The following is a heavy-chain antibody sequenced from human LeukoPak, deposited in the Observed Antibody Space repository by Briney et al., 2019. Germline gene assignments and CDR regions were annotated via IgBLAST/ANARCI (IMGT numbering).Heavy chain of an antibody. J-gene: IGHJ5*02. D-gene: IGHD5-12*01. CDR2: INHSGST. CDR1: GGSFSGYY. V-gene: IGHV4-34*01. CDR3: ARRYSGYSRWFDP. Sequence: SETLPLTCAVYGGSFSGYYWSWIRQPPGKGLEWIGEINHSGSTNYNPSLKSRVTISVDTSKNQFSLKLSSVTAADTAVYYCARRYSGYSRWFDPWGQGTLVTVSS.